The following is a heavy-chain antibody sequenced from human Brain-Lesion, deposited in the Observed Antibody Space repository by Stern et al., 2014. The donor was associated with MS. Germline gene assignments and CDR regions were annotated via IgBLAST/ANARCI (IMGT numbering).Heavy chain of an antibody. Sequence: QVTLRESGPVLVKPTETLTLTCTVSGFSLSNARMGVSWIRQPPGKALEWLAHNFFNDEKTYSTSLKSRLTISKDTSKSQVVLTMTTMDPVDTATYYCARGIAASATGGGASYYYYYYMDVWGKGTTVTVSS. CDR1: GFSLSNARMG. CDR2: NFFNDEK. CDR3: ARGIAASATGGGASYYYYYYMDV. J-gene: IGHJ6*03. D-gene: IGHD6-13*01. V-gene: IGHV2-26*01.